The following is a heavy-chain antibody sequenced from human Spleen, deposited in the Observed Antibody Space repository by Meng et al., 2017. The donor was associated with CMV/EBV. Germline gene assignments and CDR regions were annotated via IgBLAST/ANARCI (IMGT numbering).Heavy chain of an antibody. Sequence: ASVKVSCKASGYTFTGYYIHWVRQATGQGLEWMGWINPNSGGTNYAQKFQGRVTMTRDTSISTAYMELSRLRSDDTAVYYCARELEHLFDYWGQGTLVTVSS. CDR1: GYTFTGYY. CDR2: INPNSGGT. V-gene: IGHV1-2*02. J-gene: IGHJ4*02. CDR3: ARELEHLFDY. D-gene: IGHD1/OR15-1a*01.